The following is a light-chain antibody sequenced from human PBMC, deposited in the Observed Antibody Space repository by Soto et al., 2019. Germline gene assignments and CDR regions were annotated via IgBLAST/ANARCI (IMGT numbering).Light chain of an antibody. CDR1: SSDLADYQF. CDR2: EVT. CDR3: CSYTSSSTWV. Sequence: QSALTQPASVSGSPGQSITISCTGTSSDLADYQFVSWYQQYPGKAPKLIVYEVTNRPSGVSNRFSGSKSGSTTSLTISGLQAEDEAHYYCCSYTSSSTWVFGGGTKLTVL. V-gene: IGLV2-14*01. J-gene: IGLJ3*02.